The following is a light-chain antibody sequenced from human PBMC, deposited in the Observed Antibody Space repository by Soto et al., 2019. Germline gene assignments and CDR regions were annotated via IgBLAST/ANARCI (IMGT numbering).Light chain of an antibody. CDR3: SSYTSGSSHYV. V-gene: IGLV2-14*01. J-gene: IGLJ1*01. CDR2: GVT. CDR1: SXDVGAYYS. Sequence: QSVLTQPASVSGSPGQSITISCTGTSXDVGAYYSVSWYQHHPGKAPKLIIYGVTNRPSRVSNRFSGSKSGNTASLTISGLQAEDEADYHCSSYTSGSSHYVFGTGTKVTVL.